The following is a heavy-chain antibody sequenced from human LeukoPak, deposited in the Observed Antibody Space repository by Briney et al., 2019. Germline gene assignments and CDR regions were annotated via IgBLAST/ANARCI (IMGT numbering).Heavy chain of an antibody. Sequence: KASETLSLTCTVSGGSVSSGSYYWSWIRQPPGKGLEWIGYIYYSGSTNYNPSLKSRVTISVDTSKNQFSLKLSSVTAADTAVYYCARDSHWEVATSLYYYYGMDVWGKGTTVTVSS. CDR2: IYYSGST. CDR3: ARDSHWEVATSLYYYYGMDV. V-gene: IGHV4-61*01. D-gene: IGHD5-12*01. CDR1: GGSVSSGSYY. J-gene: IGHJ6*04.